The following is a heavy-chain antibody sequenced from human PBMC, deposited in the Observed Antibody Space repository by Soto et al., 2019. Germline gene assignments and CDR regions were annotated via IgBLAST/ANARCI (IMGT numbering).Heavy chain of an antibody. V-gene: IGHV1-46*01. J-gene: IGHJ4*02. D-gene: IGHD3-10*01. CDR3: ARGRELHYYGSGSYYNPFDY. CDR1: GYTFTSYY. CDR2: INPSGGST. Sequence: ASVKVSCKASGYTFTSYYMHWVRQAPGQGLEWMGIINPSGGSTSYAQKFQGRVTMTRDTSTSTVYMELSSLRSDDTAVYYCARGRELHYYGSGSYYNPFDYWGQGTLVTVSS.